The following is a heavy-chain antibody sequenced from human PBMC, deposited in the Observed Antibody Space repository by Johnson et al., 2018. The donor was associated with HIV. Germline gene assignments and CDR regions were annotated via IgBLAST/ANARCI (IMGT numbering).Heavy chain of an antibody. Sequence: VQLVESGGGVVRPGGSLRLSCVASGFTFDDYGMSWDRQAPGKGVEWGSGINWNGGSTGYGGSGKGRCTICREKAKNSLYLQMNSRRAEDTALDYCASRMYSGSSRGAVDIWGQGTMVTVSS. CDR1: GFTFDDYG. CDR2: INWNGGST. D-gene: IGHD1-26*01. CDR3: ASRMYSGSSRGAVDI. J-gene: IGHJ3*02. V-gene: IGHV3-20*04.